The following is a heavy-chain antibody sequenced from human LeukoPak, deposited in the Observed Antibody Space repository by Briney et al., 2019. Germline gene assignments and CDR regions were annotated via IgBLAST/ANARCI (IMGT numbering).Heavy chain of an antibody. CDR2: IYYSGST. CDR3: VRPESVGTEYRFDY. V-gene: IGHV4-59*08. J-gene: IGHJ4*02. D-gene: IGHD1-1*01. Sequence: SETLSLTCTVSGGSISNYYWSWIRQPPGKGLEWIGYIYYSGSTNYNPSLKSRVTISVDTSKNQFSLKLTSVTAADTAVYYCVRPESVGTEYRFDYWGQGALVTVSS. CDR1: GGSISNYY.